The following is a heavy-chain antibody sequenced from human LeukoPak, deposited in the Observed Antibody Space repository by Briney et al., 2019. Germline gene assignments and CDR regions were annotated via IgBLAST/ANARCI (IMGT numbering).Heavy chain of an antibody. CDR3: ARDTYRGGMDV. J-gene: IGHJ6*02. CDR2: KYSGGSK. D-gene: IGHD2-2*01. Sequence: GGSLRLSCAASGFTLSSNYMSWVRQAPGKGLEWVSVKYSGGSKYYADSVKGRFTIFRDNSKNTLYLQMNSLRAEDTAVYYCARDTYRGGMDVWGQGATVTVS. CDR1: GFTLSSNY. V-gene: IGHV3-66*01.